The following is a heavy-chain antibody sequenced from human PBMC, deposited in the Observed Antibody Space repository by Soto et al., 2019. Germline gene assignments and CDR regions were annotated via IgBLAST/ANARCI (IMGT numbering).Heavy chain of an antibody. Sequence: EVQLVQSGGDLVQPGGSLRLSCAASGFTFTCCYMHWVRQTPGKGLVWVSRINSDGTATSYADSVKGRFTVSRDNAKNTLYLQMDSLRAEDTAVYYCANFGGNSPSWGQGTLVTVSS. CDR3: ANFGGNSPS. CDR2: INSDGTAT. V-gene: IGHV3-74*01. D-gene: IGHD2-21*01. CDR1: GFTFTCCY. J-gene: IGHJ4*02.